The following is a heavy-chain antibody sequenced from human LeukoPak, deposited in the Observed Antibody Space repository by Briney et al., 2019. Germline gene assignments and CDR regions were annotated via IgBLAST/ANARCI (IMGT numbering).Heavy chain of an antibody. CDR3: ARLGFCSGGSCPYYFYY. CDR2: INPNSVGT. Sequence: ASVKVSCKASGYTFTGYYMHWLRQAPGQGLEWMGWINPNSVGTNYAQKFQGRVTMTRDTSISTAYMELSGLRSDDTAVYYCARLGFCSGGSCPYYFYYCGQGTLVTVSS. D-gene: IGHD2-15*01. V-gene: IGHV1-2*02. J-gene: IGHJ4*02. CDR1: GYTFTGYY.